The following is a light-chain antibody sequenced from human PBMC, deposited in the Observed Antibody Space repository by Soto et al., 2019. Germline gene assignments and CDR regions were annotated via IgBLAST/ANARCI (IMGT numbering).Light chain of an antibody. CDR3: RSSAGINNVGV. CDR1: SSDVGGYKY. Sequence: QSALTQPPSASGSPGQSVTISCTGTSSDVGGYKYVSWYQQHPGKAPKLMIFEVNKRPSGVPDRFSGSKSGNTASLTVSGLQAEDEADYYCRSSAGINNVGVFGTGTKVTVL. J-gene: IGLJ1*01. CDR2: EVN. V-gene: IGLV2-8*01.